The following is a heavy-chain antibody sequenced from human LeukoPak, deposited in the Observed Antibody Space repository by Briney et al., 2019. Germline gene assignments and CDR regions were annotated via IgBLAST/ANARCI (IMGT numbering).Heavy chain of an antibody. D-gene: IGHD5/OR15-5a*01. CDR1: GGSVSPYY. V-gene: IGHV4-59*08. Sequence: SETLSLTCTVSGGSVSPYYWSWIRQPPGKDLEWIAFISYSGSTHHYNPSLTSRVTISADTSENQFSLKLTSVTAADTAVYYCARHSVASPHYFDYWGQGALVTVSS. CDR2: ISYSGSTH. J-gene: IGHJ4*02. CDR3: ARHSVASPHYFDY.